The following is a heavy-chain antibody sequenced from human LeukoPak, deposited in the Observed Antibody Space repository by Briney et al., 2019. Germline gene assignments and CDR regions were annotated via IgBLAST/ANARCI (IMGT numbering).Heavy chain of an antibody. CDR2: IGLHGYPL. J-gene: IGHJ4*02. V-gene: IGHV3-11*04. CDR3: ARKDFSSGSFTY. CDR1: GFTFNIYY. D-gene: IGHD3-22*01. Sequence: GGSLRLSCAVSGFTFNIYYMSWIRQTPGKGLEWISYIGLHGYPLDYTDSVKGRFTISRDNAQNSLYLDMSSLRAEDTAVYYCARKDFSSGSFTYWGQGTLVTVSS.